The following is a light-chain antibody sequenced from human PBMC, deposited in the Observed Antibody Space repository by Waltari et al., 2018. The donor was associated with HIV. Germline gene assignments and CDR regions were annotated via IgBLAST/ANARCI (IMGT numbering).Light chain of an antibody. CDR3: QQYHNTPFT. J-gene: IGKJ5*01. V-gene: IGKV3-20*01. CDR1: QTISNNY. Sequence: EIVLTQSPGTLSLSPGERATLSCRASQTISNNYLVWYQQKPGRAPRLLISGASNRATGIPDFTLTITRLEPEDSAVYYCQQYHNTPFTFGQGTRLEIK. CDR2: GAS.